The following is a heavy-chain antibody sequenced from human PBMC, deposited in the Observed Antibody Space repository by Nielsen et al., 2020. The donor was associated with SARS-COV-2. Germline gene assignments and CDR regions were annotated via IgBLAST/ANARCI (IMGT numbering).Heavy chain of an antibody. V-gene: IGHV1-69*06. Sequence: SVKVSCKASGGTFSSYAISWVRQAPGQGLEWMGEIIPIFGTAHYAQKFQGRVTITADKSTSTAYMELSSLRSEDTAVYYCARGDIVVVPAAPGWYYYYGMDVWGQGTTVTVSS. CDR2: IIPIFGTA. CDR3: ARGDIVVVPAAPGWYYYYGMDV. J-gene: IGHJ6*02. D-gene: IGHD2-2*01. CDR1: GGTFSSYA.